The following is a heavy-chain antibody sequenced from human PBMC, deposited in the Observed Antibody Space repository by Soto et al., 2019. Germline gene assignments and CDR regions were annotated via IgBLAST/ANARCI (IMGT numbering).Heavy chain of an antibody. CDR2: ISYDGSNK. V-gene: IGHV3-30*18. CDR3: ANFEGPEEMATTRGDY. CDR1: GFTFSSYG. Sequence: QVQLVESGGGVVQPGRSLRLSCAASGFTFSSYGMHWVRQAPGKGLEWVAVISYDGSNKYYADSVKGRFTISRDNSKNTLYLQMNSLRAEDTAVYYCANFEGPEEMATTRGDYWGQGTLVTVSS. J-gene: IGHJ4*02. D-gene: IGHD5-12*01.